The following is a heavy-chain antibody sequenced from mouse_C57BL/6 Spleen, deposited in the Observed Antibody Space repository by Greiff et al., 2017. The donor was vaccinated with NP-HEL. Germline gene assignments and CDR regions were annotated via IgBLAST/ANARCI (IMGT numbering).Heavy chain of an antibody. Sequence: EVQLQQSGPELVKPGASVKIPCKASGYTFTDYNMDWVKQSHGKSLEWIGDINPNNGGTIYNQKFKGKATLTVDKSSSTAYMELRSLTSEDTAVYYCARGGGGNFLYAMDYWGQGTSVTVSS. V-gene: IGHV1-18*01. CDR2: INPNNGGT. CDR3: ARGGGGNFLYAMDY. D-gene: IGHD2-1*01. CDR1: GYTFTDYN. J-gene: IGHJ4*01.